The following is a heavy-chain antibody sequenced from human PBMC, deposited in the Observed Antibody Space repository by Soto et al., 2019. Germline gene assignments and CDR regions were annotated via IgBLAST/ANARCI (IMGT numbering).Heavy chain of an antibody. CDR2: ISFGGNSK. J-gene: IGHJ6*02. Sequence: QVQLVESGGGVVQPGRSLRLSCAASGFSFSAYTMHWVRQVPGKGLEWVAVISFGGNSKYYAASVKGRFTISRDNSDNTLYLQMNNLREEDTALYYCARAGYSSSQGDYFYGMDVWGQGTTVTVSS. D-gene: IGHD6-13*01. CDR1: GFSFSAYT. V-gene: IGHV3-30-3*01. CDR3: ARAGYSSSQGDYFYGMDV.